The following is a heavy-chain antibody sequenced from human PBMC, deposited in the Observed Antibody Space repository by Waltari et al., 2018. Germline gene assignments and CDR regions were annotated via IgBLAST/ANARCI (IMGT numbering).Heavy chain of an antibody. J-gene: IGHJ6*03. D-gene: IGHD3-10*01. CDR3: ARTYYYGSGSDPHYYYYMDV. CDR1: GGSISSGGYS. CDR2: IYHSGGT. Sequence: QLQLQESGSGLVKPSQTLSLTCAVSGGSISSGGYSWSWIRQPPGKGLEWIGYIYHSGGTHSTPSLKSRVTISVDRSKNQFSLKLSSVTAADTAVYYCARTYYYGSGSDPHYYYYMDVWGKGTTVTVSS. V-gene: IGHV4-30-2*01.